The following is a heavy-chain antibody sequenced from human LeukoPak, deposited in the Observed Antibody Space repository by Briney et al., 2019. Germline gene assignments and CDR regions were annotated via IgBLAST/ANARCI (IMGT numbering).Heavy chain of an antibody. CDR2: IDPNSGDT. J-gene: IGHJ4*02. Sequence: ASVSVSCTGSGYTFTAYYMPWVRQAPGQGLERMGWIDPNSGDTNYAQKFQGRVTVTRDTSITTAYMELSRLRSDDTATYYCARDRLCCMDDSSGYGDYWGQGTLVTVSS. D-gene: IGHD3-22*01. CDR3: ARDRLCCMDDSSGYGDY. CDR1: GYTFTAYY. V-gene: IGHV1-2*02.